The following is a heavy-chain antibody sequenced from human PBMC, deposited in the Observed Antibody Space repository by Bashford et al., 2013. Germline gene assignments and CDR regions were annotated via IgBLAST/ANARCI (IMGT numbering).Heavy chain of an antibody. J-gene: IGHJ3*02. V-gene: IGHV4-61*02. D-gene: IGHD1-26*01. Sequence: SETLSLTCTVSGVSITSGSDYWNWIRQPAGKGLEWIGRMYVSGSSNYNPSLKSRVAISFDTAKNQFSLRLTSLTAADTAIYYCAREISGNYRRASHAFDIWGQGTKVTVSS. CDR3: AREISGNYRRASHAFDI. CDR2: MYVSGSS. CDR1: GVSITSGSDY.